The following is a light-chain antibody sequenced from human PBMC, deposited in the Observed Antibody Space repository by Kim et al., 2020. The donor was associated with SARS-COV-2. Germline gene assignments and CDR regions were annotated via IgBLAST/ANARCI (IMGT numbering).Light chain of an antibody. J-gene: IGKJ2*01. V-gene: IGKV1-39*01. CDR3: QQSYSTPYT. Sequence: ASVGDRVTITCRASQSISSYLNWYQQKPGKAPKLLIYAASSLQSGVQSRFSGSGSGTDFTLTISSLQPEDFATYYCQQSYSTPYTFGQGTKLEI. CDR2: AAS. CDR1: QSISSY.